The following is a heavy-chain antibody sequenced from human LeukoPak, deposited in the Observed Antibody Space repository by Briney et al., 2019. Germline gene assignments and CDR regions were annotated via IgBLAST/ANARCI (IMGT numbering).Heavy chain of an antibody. V-gene: IGHV4-4*02. D-gene: IGHD3-9*01. CDR1: GGSISSSNW. Sequence: SGTLSLTCAVSGGSISSSNWWSWVRQPPGKRLEWIGEIYHSGSTNYNPSLKSRVTISVDKSKNQFSLKLSSVAAADTAVYYCARAPRVLRYFDWLLYSGGFDYWGQGTLVTVSS. CDR3: ARAPRVLRYFDWLLYSGGFDY. CDR2: IYHSGST. J-gene: IGHJ4*02.